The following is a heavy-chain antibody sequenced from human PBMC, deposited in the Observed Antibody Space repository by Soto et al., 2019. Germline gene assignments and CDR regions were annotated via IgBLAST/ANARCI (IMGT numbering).Heavy chain of an antibody. CDR1: GGSISSGDYY. J-gene: IGHJ5*02. CDR2: IYYSGST. D-gene: IGHD2-2*01. Sequence: SETLSLTCTVSGGSISSGDYYWSWIRQPPGKGLEWIGYIYYSGSTYYNPSLKSRVTISVDTSKNQFSLKLSSVTAADTAVYYCARGDIVVVPEGGYWFDPWGQGTLVTVSS. V-gene: IGHV4-30-4*01. CDR3: ARGDIVVVPEGGYWFDP.